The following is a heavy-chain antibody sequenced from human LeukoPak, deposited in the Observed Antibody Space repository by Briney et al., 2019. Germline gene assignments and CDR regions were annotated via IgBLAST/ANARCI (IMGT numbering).Heavy chain of an antibody. J-gene: IGHJ6*02. CDR1: GYTFTGYY. CDR3: ARVDILTGSYGMDV. CDR2: INPNSGGT. V-gene: IGHV1-2*04. Sequence: ASVKVSCKASGYTFTGYYMHWVRQAPGQGLEWMRWINPNSGGTNYAQKFQGWVTMTRDTSISTAYMELSRLRSDDTAVYYCARVDILTGSYGMDVWGQGTTVTVSS. D-gene: IGHD3-9*01.